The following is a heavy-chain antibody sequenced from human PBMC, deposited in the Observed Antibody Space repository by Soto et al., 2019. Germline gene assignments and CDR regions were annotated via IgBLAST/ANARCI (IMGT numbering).Heavy chain of an antibody. CDR2: IKSKTDGDGT. J-gene: IGHJ4*02. Sequence: PGGSLRLSCAASGFTFSNAWMNWVRQAPGKGLEWVGRIKSKTDGDGTYYADSVKGRFTISRDNSKNTLCLQMNSLRAEDTAVYYCATLARTKDFDYWGQGTLVTVSS. CDR1: GFTFSNAW. V-gene: IGHV3-15*07. D-gene: IGHD2-8*01. CDR3: ATLARTKDFDY.